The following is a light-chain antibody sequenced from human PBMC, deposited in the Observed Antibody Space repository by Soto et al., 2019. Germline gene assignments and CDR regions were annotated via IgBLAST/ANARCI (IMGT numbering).Light chain of an antibody. CDR2: DAS. J-gene: IGKJ2*01. CDR3: QQYNSYSPMYT. Sequence: DIQMTQSPSTLSASVGDRVTITCRASQSISSWFAWYQQKPGKAPKLLIYDASSLESGVPSRFSGSGSGTEFTLTISSLQPDDFATYYCQQYNSYSPMYTFGPGTKLEIK. CDR1: QSISSW. V-gene: IGKV1-5*01.